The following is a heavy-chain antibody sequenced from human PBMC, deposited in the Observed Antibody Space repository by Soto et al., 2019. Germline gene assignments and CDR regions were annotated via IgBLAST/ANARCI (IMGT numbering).Heavy chain of an antibody. Sequence: EASVKVSCKASGGTFSSYAISWVRQAPGQGLEWMGGIIPVFGTGIYAQKFQGRVTITVDKSTNTAYMELSSLRSEDTAVYFCARVGGTGGYTYGLDYWGQGTLVTVSS. CDR3: ARVGGTGGYTYGLDY. D-gene: IGHD5-18*01. V-gene: IGHV1-69*06. CDR2: IIPVFGTG. J-gene: IGHJ4*02. CDR1: GGTFSSYA.